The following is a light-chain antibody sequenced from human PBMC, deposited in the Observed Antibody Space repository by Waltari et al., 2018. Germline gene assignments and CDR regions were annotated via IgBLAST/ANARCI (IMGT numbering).Light chain of an antibody. CDR1: QSISYY. J-gene: IGKJ4*01. CDR3: QQSYSSPT. V-gene: IGKV1-39*01. CDR2: TAS. Sequence: DIQMTQSPSSLSASVRDRVPITCRASQSISYYLNWYQHKPGRAPKLLIYTASSLQGGVPSRFSGSGSGTDFTLTISSLQPDDFATYYCQQSYSSPTFGGGTKVEI.